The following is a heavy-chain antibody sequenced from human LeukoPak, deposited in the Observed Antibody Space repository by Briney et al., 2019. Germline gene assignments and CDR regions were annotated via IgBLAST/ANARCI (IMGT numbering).Heavy chain of an antibody. CDR3: ARGSSSSDY. J-gene: IGHJ4*02. CDR2: ISGSGGST. Sequence: PGGSLRLSCAASGFTFSSYAMSWVRQAPGKGLEWVSAISGSGGSTYYADSVKGRFTISRDNAKNSLYLQMNSLRAEDTAVYYCARGSSSSDYWGQGTLVTVSS. CDR1: GFTFSSYA. V-gene: IGHV3-23*01. D-gene: IGHD6-6*01.